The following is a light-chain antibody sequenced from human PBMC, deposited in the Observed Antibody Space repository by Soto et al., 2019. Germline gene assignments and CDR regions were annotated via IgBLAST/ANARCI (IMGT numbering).Light chain of an antibody. V-gene: IGKV1-5*03. CDR3: QQYERYST. CDR2: KAS. J-gene: IGKJ1*01. Sequence: DYQVTQSPSTLSASVGDRVTITCRASQNIYTWLAWYQQKPGIASKLLIHKASTLESGVPSRFSGSGYGTEFTLTISGLQPEDSATYYCQQYERYSTFGQGTKVEIK. CDR1: QNIYTW.